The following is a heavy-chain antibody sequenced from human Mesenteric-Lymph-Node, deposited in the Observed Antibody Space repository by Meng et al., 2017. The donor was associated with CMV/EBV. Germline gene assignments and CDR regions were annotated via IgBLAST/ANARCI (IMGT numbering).Heavy chain of an antibody. V-gene: IGHV4-34*01. CDR1: GGSFNIYD. J-gene: IGHJ4*02. D-gene: IGHD1-14*01. Sequence: GSLRLSCAVYGGSFNIYDWNWIRRPPGKGLEWIGKINESGITNYNPSLKSRLTISLDTSKNQFSLQLSSVTAVDTAVYFCARGGTYAFDSWGLGNLVTVSS. CDR2: INESGIT. CDR3: ARGGTYAFDS.